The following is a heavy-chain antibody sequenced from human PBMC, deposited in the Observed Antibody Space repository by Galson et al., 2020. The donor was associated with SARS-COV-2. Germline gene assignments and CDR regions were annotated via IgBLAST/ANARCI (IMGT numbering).Heavy chain of an antibody. V-gene: IGHV3-64D*09. J-gene: IGHJ4*02. CDR3: VKVRAAIVTVTALVES. CDR1: GFTFSRYA. Sequence: GGSLRLSCSGSGFTFSRYAMHWVRQAPGKGLEYVSGINSNGYTTYYAASVEGRFTISRDNSKTTLYLQMSRLTLEDTAVYYCVKVRAAIVTVTALVESWGQGSLVTVSS. D-gene: IGHD2-21*02. CDR2: INSNGYTT.